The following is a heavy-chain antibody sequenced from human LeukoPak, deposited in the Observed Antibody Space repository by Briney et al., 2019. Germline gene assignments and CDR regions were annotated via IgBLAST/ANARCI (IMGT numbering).Heavy chain of an antibody. V-gene: IGHV1-69*04. CDR3: ATTNDGGGYQWGDFFDF. CDR2: IIPNLGTT. CDR1: GGTSNSHA. D-gene: IGHD3-22*01. Sequence: ASVKVSCKASGGTSNSHAISWVRQAPGQGLEWMGRIIPNLGTTNRAQNFQDRVTLTADKSTNTAYMELTSLTSDDTAVYYCATTNDGGGYQWGDFFDFWGQGTLVAVSS. J-gene: IGHJ4*02.